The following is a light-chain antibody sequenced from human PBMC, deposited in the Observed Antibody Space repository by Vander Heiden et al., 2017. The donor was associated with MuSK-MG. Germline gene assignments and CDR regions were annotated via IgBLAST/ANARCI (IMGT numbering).Light chain of an antibody. CDR2: WAS. CDR3: QQDDGTPWT. J-gene: IGKJ1*01. V-gene: IGKV4-1*01. Sequence: DIVMTQSPDSLAVSLGERATINCKSSQSVLYSSNNKNYLAWYQQKPGQPPKLLIYWASTRESGVPDPFSGSGSGTDFTLTISSLQAEAVAVYYCQQDDGTPWTFGQGTKVEIK. CDR1: QSVLYSSNNKNY.